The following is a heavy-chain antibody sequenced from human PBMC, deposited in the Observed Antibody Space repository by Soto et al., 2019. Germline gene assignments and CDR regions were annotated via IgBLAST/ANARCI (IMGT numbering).Heavy chain of an antibody. CDR3: ERESQPADGTTTHN. CDR2: ISYDGGNK. V-gene: IGHV3-30*04. J-gene: IGHJ4*02. Sequence: QEQLVESGGGVVQPGGSLRLSCAASGFTFSSYAMHWVRQAPGKGLEWVAVISYDGGNKYYADSVKGRFTISRDNYNNKLYVEMNSLSAEDTDVYYCERESQPADGTTTHNWGQGTLVTVSS. CDR1: GFTFSSYA. D-gene: IGHD6-13*01.